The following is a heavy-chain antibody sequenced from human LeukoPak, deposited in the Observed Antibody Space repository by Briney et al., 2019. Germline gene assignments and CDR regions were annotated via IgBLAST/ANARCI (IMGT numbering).Heavy chain of an antibody. CDR3: ARDAVVWVY. CDR1: GFTFINYG. Sequence: GGSLSLSCAASGFTFINYGIHWVRQAPGKGLEWVAFIRYDGSNRYYADSVKGRFTISRDNSKNTLYLQMNSLRAEDTAVYYCARDAVVWVYWGQGTLVTVSS. V-gene: IGHV3-30*02. D-gene: IGHD4-23*01. J-gene: IGHJ4*02. CDR2: IRYDGSNR.